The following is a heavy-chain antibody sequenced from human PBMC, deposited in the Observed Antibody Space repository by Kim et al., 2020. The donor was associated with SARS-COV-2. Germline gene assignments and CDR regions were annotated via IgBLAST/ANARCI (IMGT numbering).Heavy chain of an antibody. CDR3: AKVGWGGKYSSSSRDWQIDY. J-gene: IGHJ4*02. D-gene: IGHD6-6*01. V-gene: IGHV3-23*01. Sequence: GGSLRLSCAASGFTFSSYAMSWVRQAPGKGLEWVSAISGSGGSTYYADSVKGRFTISRDNSKNTLYLQMNSLRAEDTAVYYCAKVGWGGKYSSSSRDWQIDYWGQGTLVTVSS. CDR2: ISGSGGST. CDR1: GFTFSSYA.